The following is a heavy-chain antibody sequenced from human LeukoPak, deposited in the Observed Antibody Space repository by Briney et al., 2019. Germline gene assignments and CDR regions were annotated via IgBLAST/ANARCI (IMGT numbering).Heavy chain of an antibody. D-gene: IGHD5-24*01. CDR2: ISSSSSYI. J-gene: IGHJ4*02. CDR1: GFTFSSYS. CDR3: ARALGDGYNYPHDY. Sequence: GGSLRLSCAASGFTFSSYSMNWVRQAPGRGLEWVSSISSSSSYIYYADSVKGRFTISRDNAKNSLYLQMNSLRAEDTAVYYCARALGDGYNYPHDYWGQGTLVTVSS. V-gene: IGHV3-21*01.